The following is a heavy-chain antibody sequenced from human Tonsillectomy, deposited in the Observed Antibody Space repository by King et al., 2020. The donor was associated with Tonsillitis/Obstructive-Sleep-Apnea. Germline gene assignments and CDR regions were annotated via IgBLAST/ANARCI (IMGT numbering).Heavy chain of an antibody. CDR1: GFTVSSNY. V-gene: IGHV3-53*01. CDR3: ASGGAYYDFWSGYRPDYYYMDV. CDR2: IYSGGST. D-gene: IGHD3-3*01. Sequence: VQLVESGGGLIQPGGSLRLSCAASGFTVSSNYMSWVRQAPGKGLEWVSVIYSGGSTYYADSVKGRFPISRDNSKNTLYLQMNSLRAEDTAVYYCASGGAYYDFWSGYRPDYYYMDVWGKGTTVTVSS. J-gene: IGHJ6*03.